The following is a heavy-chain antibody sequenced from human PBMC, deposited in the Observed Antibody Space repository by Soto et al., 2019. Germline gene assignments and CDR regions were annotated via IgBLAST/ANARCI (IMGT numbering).Heavy chain of an antibody. V-gene: IGHV4-4*02. CDR3: ARVELGIDHAFDI. D-gene: IGHD3-3*02. CDR2: IYHSGST. CDR1: GGSISSSNW. Sequence: QVQLQESGPGLVKPSGTLSLTCAVSGGSISSSNWWSWVRQPPGKGLEWIGEIYHSGSTNYNPSLKSRVTISVAKSKTQFSLKLSSVTAAATAVYYCARVELGIDHAFDIWGQGTMVTVSS. J-gene: IGHJ3*02.